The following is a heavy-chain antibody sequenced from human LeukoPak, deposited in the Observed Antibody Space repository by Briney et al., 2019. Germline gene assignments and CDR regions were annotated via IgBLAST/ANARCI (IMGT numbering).Heavy chain of an antibody. J-gene: IGHJ4*02. CDR3: AKDAYDYVWGSYRPFDY. V-gene: IGHV3-23*01. D-gene: IGHD3-16*02. CDR1: GFTFSSYA. CDR2: ISGSGGST. Sequence: GGSLRLSCAASGFTFSSYAMSWVRQAPGKGLEWVSAISGSGGSTYYADSVKGRFTISRDNSKDTLYLQMNSLRAEDTAVYCCAKDAYDYVWGSYRPFDYWGQGTLVTVSS.